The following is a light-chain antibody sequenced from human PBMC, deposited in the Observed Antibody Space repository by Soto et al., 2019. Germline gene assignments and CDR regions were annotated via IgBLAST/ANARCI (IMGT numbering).Light chain of an antibody. Sequence: QSVLTQPPSASGTPGRSVTISCSGSRSNIGSNTVTWYQQVPGTAPKLLIYSTNQRPSGVPDRFSASKSGTSASLTISGLPSEDEADYYCAAWDDRLSGCVIFGGGTKLTVL. J-gene: IGLJ2*01. V-gene: IGLV1-44*01. CDR1: RSNIGSNT. CDR2: STN. CDR3: AAWDDRLSGCVI.